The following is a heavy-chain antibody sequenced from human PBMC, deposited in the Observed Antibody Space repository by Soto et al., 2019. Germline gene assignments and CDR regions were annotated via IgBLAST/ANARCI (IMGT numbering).Heavy chain of an antibody. CDR3: ARVYYDSTGYYSYYFDY. V-gene: IGHV1-18*01. CDR1: GYTFTSYG. D-gene: IGHD3-22*01. J-gene: IGHJ4*02. CDR2: ISTYNGNT. Sequence: ASVKVSCKASGYTFTSYGITWVRQAPGQGLEWMGWISTYNGNTNYAQKFQGRVTMTTDTSTSTASMELWSLRSDDTAIYYCARVYYDSTGYYSYYFDYWGQGTLVTVSS.